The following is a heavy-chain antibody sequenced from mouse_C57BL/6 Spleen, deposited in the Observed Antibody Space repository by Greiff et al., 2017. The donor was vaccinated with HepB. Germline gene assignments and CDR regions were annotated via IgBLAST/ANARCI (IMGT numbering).Heavy chain of an antibody. D-gene: IGHD3-3*01. V-gene: IGHV1-18*01. Sequence: EVQRVESGPELVKPGASVKLPCKASGYTFTDYNMDWVKQSHGRSLGWIGDINPNNGGTIYNQKFKGKATVTVDKSSSTAYMELRSLTSEDTAVYYGAREGNPEEFDYWGQGTLVTVSA. CDR3: AREGNPEEFDY. CDR2: INPNNGGT. CDR1: GYTFTDYN. J-gene: IGHJ3*01.